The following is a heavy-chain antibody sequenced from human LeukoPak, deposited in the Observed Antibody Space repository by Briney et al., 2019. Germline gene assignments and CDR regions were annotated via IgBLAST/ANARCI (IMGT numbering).Heavy chain of an antibody. CDR3: ARVRRVGAKQRYVDY. CDR1: GGSISSGTYY. J-gene: IGHJ4*02. Sequence: PSQTLSLTCTVSGGSISSGTYYWSWIRQPAGMGLEWIGRIYASGSTNYNPSLKSRVTISVDTSKNQFSLKLSSVTAADTAVYYCARVRRVGAKQRYVDYWGQGTLVTVSS. V-gene: IGHV4-61*02. D-gene: IGHD1-26*01. CDR2: IYASGST.